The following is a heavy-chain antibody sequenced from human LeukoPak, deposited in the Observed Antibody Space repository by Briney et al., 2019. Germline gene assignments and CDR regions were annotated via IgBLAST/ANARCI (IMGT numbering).Heavy chain of an antibody. J-gene: IGHJ4*02. Sequence: SETLSLTCAVSGYSISSGYYWGWIRQPPGKGLEWIGSIYHSGSTYYNPSLKSRVTTSVDTSKNQFSLKLSSVTAADTAVYYCARVRCSSTSCYRSYFDYWGQGTLVTVSS. V-gene: IGHV4-38-2*01. CDR3: ARVRCSSTSCYRSYFDY. CDR1: GYSISSGYY. D-gene: IGHD2-2*01. CDR2: IYHSGST.